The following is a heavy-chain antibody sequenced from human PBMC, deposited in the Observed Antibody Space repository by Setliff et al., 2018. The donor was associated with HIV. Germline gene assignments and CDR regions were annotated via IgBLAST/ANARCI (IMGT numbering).Heavy chain of an antibody. Sequence: PSETLSLTCTVSSGSISSYYWTWIRQPPGKGLEWIGYIYYSGSTNYNPSLKSRFTISVDTSKNQFSLKLSSVTAADTAVYYCARDRYYYDSSGYSGAFDIWGQGTMVTVSS. CDR3: ARDRYYYDSSGYSGAFDI. J-gene: IGHJ3*02. CDR2: IYYSGST. V-gene: IGHV4-59*01. CDR1: SGSISSYY. D-gene: IGHD3-22*01.